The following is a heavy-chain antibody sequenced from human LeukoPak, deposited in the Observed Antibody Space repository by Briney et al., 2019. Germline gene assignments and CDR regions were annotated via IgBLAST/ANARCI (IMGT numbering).Heavy chain of an antibody. CDR2: ISSSGST. J-gene: IGHJ4*02. Sequence: SETLSLTCTVSGGSISSYYWGWIRQPPGKGLEWIGYISSSGSTQYNPSLKSRVTISVDTSKNQFSLKLSSVTAADTAVYFCARYSCTSGTCYYFDYWGQGILVTVSS. CDR3: ARYSCTSGTCYYFDY. CDR1: GGSISSYY. V-gene: IGHV4-59*01. D-gene: IGHD2-15*01.